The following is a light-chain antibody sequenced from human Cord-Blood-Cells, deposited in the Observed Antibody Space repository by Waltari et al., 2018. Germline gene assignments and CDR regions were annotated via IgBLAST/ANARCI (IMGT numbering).Light chain of an antibody. Sequence: QSALTQPASVSGSPGQSITISCTGTSSDVGGYNYVSCYQQHPGKAPKLMIYDVSNRPSGVSNRFSGSKSGITASLTLSGLQAEDEADYYCSSYTSSSTVVFGGGTKLTVL. J-gene: IGLJ2*01. CDR3: SSYTSSSTVV. CDR2: DVS. V-gene: IGLV2-14*01. CDR1: SSDVGGYNY.